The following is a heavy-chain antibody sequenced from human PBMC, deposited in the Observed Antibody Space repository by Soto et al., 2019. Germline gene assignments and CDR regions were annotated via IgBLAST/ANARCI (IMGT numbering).Heavy chain of an antibody. D-gene: IGHD2-2*01. CDR3: AGGYCSSTSCPRPYYGMDV. Sequence: GASVKVSCKASGYTFTSYGISWVRQAPGQGLEWMGWISAYNGNTNYAQKLQGRVTMTTDTSTSTAYMELRSLRSDDTAVYYCAGGYCSSTSCPRPYYGMDVRGQGTTVTVSS. J-gene: IGHJ6*02. CDR1: GYTFTSYG. V-gene: IGHV1-18*04. CDR2: ISAYNGNT.